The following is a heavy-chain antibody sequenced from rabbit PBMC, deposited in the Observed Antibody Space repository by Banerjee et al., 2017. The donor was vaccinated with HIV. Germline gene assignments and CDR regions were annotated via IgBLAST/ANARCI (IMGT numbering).Heavy chain of an antibody. D-gene: IGHD6-1*01. CDR2: IRAASGGTT. CDR1: GFDFSSNA. J-gene: IGHJ4*01. V-gene: IGHV1S45*01. Sequence: QEQLEESGGGLVQPEGSLTLTCKASGFDFSSNAMCWVRQAPGKRPEWIACIRAASGGTTAYASWAKGRFTISKTSSTTVTLQMTSLTVADTATYFCARGSYGVTAADQSYLVLWGPGTLVTVS. CDR3: ARGSYGVTAADQSYLVL.